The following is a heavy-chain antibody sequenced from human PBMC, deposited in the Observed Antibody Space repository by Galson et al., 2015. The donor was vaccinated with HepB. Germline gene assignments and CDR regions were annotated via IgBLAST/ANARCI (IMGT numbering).Heavy chain of an antibody. D-gene: IGHD2-15*01. CDR2: IYNTGHT. V-gene: IGHV4-4*02. CDR3: AREGSAHPDAFDI. Sequence: SETLSLTCAVSGDSINSRNWWSWVRQPPGKGLAWSGEIYNTGHTNYNPSLKSPVTLSMDTSKNDFSLQLNSVTAADTAVYYCAREGSAHPDAFDIWGQGTMVTVSS. CDR1: GDSINSRNW. J-gene: IGHJ3*02.